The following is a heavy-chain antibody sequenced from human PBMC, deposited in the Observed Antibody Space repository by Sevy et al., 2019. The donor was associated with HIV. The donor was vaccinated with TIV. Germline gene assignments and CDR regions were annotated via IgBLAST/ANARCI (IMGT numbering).Heavy chain of an antibody. CDR2: ISYDGNNK. Sequence: GGSLRLSCTASGFTFSSYAMYWVRQAPGKGLEWVAVISYDGNNKDYADSVKGRFTISRDNSKNTLYLQMNSLRAEDTAVYYCASHYYYSTGYYYPLDYWGQGTLVTVSS. J-gene: IGHJ4*02. D-gene: IGHD3-22*01. CDR3: ASHYYYSTGYYYPLDY. CDR1: GFTFSSYA. V-gene: IGHV3-30*04.